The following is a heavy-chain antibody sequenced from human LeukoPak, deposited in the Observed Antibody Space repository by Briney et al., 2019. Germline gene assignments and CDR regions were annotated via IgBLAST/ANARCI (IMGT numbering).Heavy chain of an antibody. CDR3: ARDLVGY. CDR2: ISYDGSNK. J-gene: IGHJ4*02. D-gene: IGHD2-8*02. V-gene: IGHV3-30-3*01. CDR1: GFTFSSYA. Sequence: GGSLRPSCAASGFTFSSYAMHWVRQAPGKGLEWVAVISYDGSNKYYADSVKGRFTISRDNSKNTLYLQMNSLRAEDTAVYYCARDLVGYWGQGTLVTVSS.